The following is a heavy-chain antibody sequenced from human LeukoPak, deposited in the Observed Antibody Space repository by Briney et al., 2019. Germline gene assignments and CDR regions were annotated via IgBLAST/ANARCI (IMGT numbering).Heavy chain of an antibody. Sequence: GRSLRLSCAAPGFTFSSYAMHWVRQAPGKGLEWVAVISYDGSNKYYADSVRGRFTISRDNSKNTLYLQMNSLRAEDTAVYYCARPRRGYGTHDAFDIWGQGTMVTVSS. CDR1: GFTFSSYA. V-gene: IGHV3-30*04. CDR2: ISYDGSNK. J-gene: IGHJ3*02. D-gene: IGHD6-25*01. CDR3: ARPRRGYGTHDAFDI.